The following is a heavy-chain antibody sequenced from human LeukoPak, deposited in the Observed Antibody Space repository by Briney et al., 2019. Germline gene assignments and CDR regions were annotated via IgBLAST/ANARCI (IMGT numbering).Heavy chain of an antibody. CDR1: GGSVSSGDYS. V-gene: IGHV4-31*03. D-gene: IGHD2-15*01. J-gene: IGHJ4*02. CDR2: IYYSGST. CDR3: ARVCSGGSCYSVVDY. Sequence: SETLSLTCTVSGGSVSSGDYSWSWIRQPPGKGLEWIGYIYYSGSTYYNPSLKTRVTISVDTSKNQFSLKLSSVTAADTAVYYCARVCSGGSCYSVVDYWGQGTLVTVSS.